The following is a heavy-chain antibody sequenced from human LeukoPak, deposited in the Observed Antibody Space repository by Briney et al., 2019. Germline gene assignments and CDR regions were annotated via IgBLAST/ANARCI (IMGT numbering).Heavy chain of an antibody. J-gene: IGHJ6*02. D-gene: IGHD6-19*01. CDR3: AREVAWRWLVQSYYGMDV. V-gene: IGHV3-30*03. CDR2: ISYDGSNK. Sequence: PGGSLRLSCAASGFTFSSYSMNWVRQAPGKGLEWVAVISYDGSNKYYADSVKGRFTISRDNSKNTLYLQMNSLRAEDTAVYYCAREVAWRWLVQSYYGMDVWGQGTTVTVSS. CDR1: GFTFSSYS.